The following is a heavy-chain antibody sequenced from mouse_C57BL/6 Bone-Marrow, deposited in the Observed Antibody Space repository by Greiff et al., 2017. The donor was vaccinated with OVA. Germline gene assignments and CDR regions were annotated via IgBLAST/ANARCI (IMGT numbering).Heavy chain of an antibody. Sequence: VQLQESGAELVRPGTSVKMSCKASGYTFTNYWIGWAKQRPGHGLEWIGDIYPGGGYTNYNEKFKGKATLTADKSSSTAYMQFSSLTSEDSAIYYCARSLYYGSSWAMDYWGQGTSVTVSS. V-gene: IGHV1-63*01. D-gene: IGHD1-1*01. CDR1: GYTFTNYW. CDR3: ARSLYYGSSWAMDY. J-gene: IGHJ4*01. CDR2: IYPGGGYT.